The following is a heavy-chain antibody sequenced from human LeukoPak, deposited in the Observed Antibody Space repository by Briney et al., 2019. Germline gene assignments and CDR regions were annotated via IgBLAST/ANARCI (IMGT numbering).Heavy chain of an antibody. CDR2: ISFDGSDA. V-gene: IGHV3-74*01. J-gene: IGHJ4*02. CDR1: GFTFSGFW. D-gene: IGHD3-3*01. Sequence: GGSLRLSCAASGFTFSGFWMHWVRQAPGKGLVWVSCISFDGSDATYADSVKGRFTISRDKSKNTLFLQMNSLRAEDTAVYYCARDSGFWSGYYPSLFDYWGQGTLVTVSS. CDR3: ARDSGFWSGYYPSLFDY.